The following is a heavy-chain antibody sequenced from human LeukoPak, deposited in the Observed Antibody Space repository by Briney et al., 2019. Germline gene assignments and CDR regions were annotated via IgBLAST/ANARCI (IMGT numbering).Heavy chain of an antibody. Sequence: GSLRLSCAASGFTFSSYSMNWVRQAPGKGLDWVAVILEDGSIQYYADSVQGRFTISRDNSKNTLFLQMNSLRTEDTAVYYCARETTGNYYYYYYMDVWGKGTTVTISS. CDR1: GFTFSSYS. D-gene: IGHD4-17*01. V-gene: IGHV3-30*03. J-gene: IGHJ6*03. CDR3: ARETTGNYYYYYYMDV. CDR2: ILEDGSIQ.